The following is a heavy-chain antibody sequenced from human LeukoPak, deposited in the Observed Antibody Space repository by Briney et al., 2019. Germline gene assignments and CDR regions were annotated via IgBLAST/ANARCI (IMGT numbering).Heavy chain of an antibody. CDR1: GFTFSSHA. J-gene: IGHJ4*02. D-gene: IGHD4-11*01. V-gene: IGHV3-23*01. Sequence: GGSLRLSCAASGFTFSSHAMSWVRQAPGRGLEWVAAISRSGGNTYYGDSVKGRFTISRDSSKNTLHLQMDSLRAEDTAVYYCAKDWPVSGDHYSPFDYWGQGTLVTVSS. CDR2: ISRSGGNT. CDR3: AKDWPVSGDHYSPFDY.